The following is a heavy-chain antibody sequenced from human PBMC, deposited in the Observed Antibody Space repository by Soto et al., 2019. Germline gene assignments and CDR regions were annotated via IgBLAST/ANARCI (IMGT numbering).Heavy chain of an antibody. D-gene: IGHD2-8*01. CDR3: ARDPGYGRGVSFDP. CDR2: IYSSGDA. Sequence: EVQLVEAGGGLVQPGGSLRLSCAASGFSVSDNYMSWIRQAPGKGLEWISVIYSSGDAYYADSVKGRRTISRDNSRNTIYLQINDLRVEDTAIYYCARDPGYGRGVSFDPWGKGNPVTVSS. CDR1: GFSVSDNY. J-gene: IGHJ5*02. V-gene: IGHV3-66*01.